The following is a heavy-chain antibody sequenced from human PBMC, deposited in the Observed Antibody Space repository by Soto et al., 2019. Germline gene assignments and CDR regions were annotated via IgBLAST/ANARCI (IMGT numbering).Heavy chain of an antibody. CDR1: GYTFTSYH. CDR3: ARVVRPPQYYFDY. CDR2: INPSGGST. V-gene: IGHV1-46*01. D-gene: IGHD3-10*02. J-gene: IGHJ4*02. Sequence: QVQLVQSGAEVKKPGASVKGSCKASGYTFTSYHMHWVRQAPGQGLEWMGIINPSGGSTSYAQKFQGRVTMTRDTSTSTVYMELSSLRSEDTAVYYCARVVRPPQYYFDYWGQGTLVTVSS.